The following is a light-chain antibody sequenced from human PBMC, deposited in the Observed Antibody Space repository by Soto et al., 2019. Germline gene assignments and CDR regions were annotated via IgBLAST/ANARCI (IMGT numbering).Light chain of an antibody. J-gene: IGLJ1*01. CDR3: TSYAAGDNYV. CDR2: EVI. V-gene: IGLV2-8*01. CDR1: SSDIGDYNS. Sequence: QSALTQPPSASGSPGQSVTISCTGTSSDIGDYNSVSWYQQHPAKAPKLIIYEVIKRPSGVPGRFSGARSGNAASLTVSWLHAEDEADYYCTSYAAGDNYVFGTGTKLTVL.